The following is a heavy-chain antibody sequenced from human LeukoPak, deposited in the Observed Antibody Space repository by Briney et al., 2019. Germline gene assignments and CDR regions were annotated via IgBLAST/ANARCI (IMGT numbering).Heavy chain of an antibody. D-gene: IGHD2-2*01. V-gene: IGHV1-69*13. Sequence: GASVKVSCKASGGTFSSYAISWVRQAPGQGLEWMGGIIPIFGTANYAQKFQGRVTITADESTSTAYMELSSLRAEDTAVYYCAKDGAGYCSSTSCYPYYFDXWGQGTLVTVSS. CDR2: IIPIFGTA. CDR3: AKDGAGYCSSTSCYPYYFDX. CDR1: GGTFSSYA. J-gene: IGHJ4*02.